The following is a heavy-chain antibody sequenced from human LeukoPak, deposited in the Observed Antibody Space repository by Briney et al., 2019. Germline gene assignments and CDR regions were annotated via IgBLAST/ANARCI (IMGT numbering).Heavy chain of an antibody. V-gene: IGHV3-74*01. CDR2: INSDGRST. CDR1: GFTFSSYW. Sequence: GGSLRLSCAASGFTFSSYWMSWVRQAPGKGLVWVSRINSDGRSTNYADSVKGRFTISRDNAKNTLYLQMNSLRAEDTAVYYCARGADSGYSSDNWGQGTLVSVSS. J-gene: IGHJ4*02. D-gene: IGHD3-9*01. CDR3: ARGADSGYSSDN.